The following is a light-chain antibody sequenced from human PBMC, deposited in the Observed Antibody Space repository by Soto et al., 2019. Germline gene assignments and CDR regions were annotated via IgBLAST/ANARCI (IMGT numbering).Light chain of an antibody. CDR1: QSVGSD. V-gene: IGKV3-15*01. J-gene: IGKJ4*01. CDR3: QQYNNWPRAT. Sequence: EVVMRQSPATLSVSPGEGATLSCRASQSVGSDLAWYQHKPGQAPRLLIFRTSSRATGFPARFSGSGSGTEFNLTISSLQSEDFGVYYCQQYNNWPRATFGGGTKVDIK. CDR2: RTS.